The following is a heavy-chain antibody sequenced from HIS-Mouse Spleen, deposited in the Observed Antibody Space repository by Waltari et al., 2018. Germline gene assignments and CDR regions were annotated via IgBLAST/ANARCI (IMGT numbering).Heavy chain of an antibody. V-gene: IGHV4-34*01. CDR2: INHSGST. J-gene: IGHJ3*02. D-gene: IGHD4-17*01. CDR3: AREGMTTVTTHAFDI. Sequence: QVQLQQWGAGLLKPSETLSLTCAVYGGSFSGYYWSWIRQPPGKGLEWIGEINHSGSTNYNPSLKSRVTISVDTSKNQFSLKLSSVTAADTAVYYCAREGMTTVTTHAFDIWGQGTMVTVSS. CDR1: GGSFSGYY.